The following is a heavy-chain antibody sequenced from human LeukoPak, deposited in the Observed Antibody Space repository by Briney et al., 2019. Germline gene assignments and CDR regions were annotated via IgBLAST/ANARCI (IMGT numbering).Heavy chain of an antibody. J-gene: IGHJ4*02. CDR3: ARDCSGGIGQYYFDY. Sequence: SETLSLTCAVYGGSFSGYYWSWIRQPPGKGLEWIGEINHSGSTNYNPSLKSRVTISVDTSKNQFFLKLSSVTAADTAVYYCARDCSGGIGQYYFDYWGQGTLVTVSS. V-gene: IGHV4-34*01. CDR1: GGSFSGYY. D-gene: IGHD2-15*01. CDR2: INHSGST.